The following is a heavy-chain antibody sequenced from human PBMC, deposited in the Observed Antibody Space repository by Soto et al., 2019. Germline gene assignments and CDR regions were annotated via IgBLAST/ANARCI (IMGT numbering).Heavy chain of an antibody. CDR3: ARDPYSSGWYWGVNY. D-gene: IGHD6-19*01. CDR2: IKQDGSEK. J-gene: IGHJ4*02. V-gene: IGHV3-7*01. Sequence: EVQLVESGGGLVQPGGSLRLSCAASGFTFSSYWMSWVRQAPGKGLEWVANIKQDGSEKYYVDSVKGRFTISRDNAKNSLYLQMNSLRAEDTAVYYCARDPYSSGWYWGVNYWGQVTLVTVSS. CDR1: GFTFSSYW.